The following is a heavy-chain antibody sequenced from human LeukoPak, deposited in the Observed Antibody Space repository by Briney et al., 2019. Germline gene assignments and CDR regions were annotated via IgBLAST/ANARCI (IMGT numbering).Heavy chain of an antibody. Sequence: SETLSLTCTVSGGSISSYYWTWIRQPAGKGLEWIGRICTSGSTNYNPSLKSRVTMSIDTSKNQFSLNLSSVTAADTAVYYCARDHSTSYFDYWGQGTLVTVSS. CDR3: ARDHSTSYFDY. V-gene: IGHV4-4*07. J-gene: IGHJ4*02. CDR2: ICTSGST. CDR1: GGSISSYY.